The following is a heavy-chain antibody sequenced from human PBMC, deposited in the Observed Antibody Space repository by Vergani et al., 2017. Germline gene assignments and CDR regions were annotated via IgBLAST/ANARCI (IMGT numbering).Heavy chain of an antibody. J-gene: IGHJ6*02. D-gene: IGHD3-10*01. CDR3: ARHRGSWGFFPSSYFYGMDV. Sequence: QVQLQELGPGLVKPSETLTLTCDVSDSSIMTNPYWGWFRQSPGKGLEWIGCIHHSGDTHYNSSLKSRVSISIVSSSKFSLSMTSVTAADTAIYYCARHRGSWGFFPSSYFYGMDVWGHGTTVTVSS. CDR2: IHHSGDT. V-gene: IGHV4-38-2*01. CDR1: DSSIMTNPY.